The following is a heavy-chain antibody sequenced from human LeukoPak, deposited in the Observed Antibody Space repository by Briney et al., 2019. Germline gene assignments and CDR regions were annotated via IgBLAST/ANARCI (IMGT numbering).Heavy chain of an antibody. J-gene: IGHJ4*02. D-gene: IGHD5-18*01. Sequence: ASVKVSCTASVYTFTFYYMHWVRQAPGQGLEGMGWINPNSGGTNYAQKFQGRVTMTRDTSISTAYMELSRLRSDDTAVYYCAREIQLWLYIDYWGQGTLVTVSS. CDR1: VYTFTFYY. CDR3: AREIQLWLYIDY. CDR2: INPNSGGT. V-gene: IGHV1-2*02.